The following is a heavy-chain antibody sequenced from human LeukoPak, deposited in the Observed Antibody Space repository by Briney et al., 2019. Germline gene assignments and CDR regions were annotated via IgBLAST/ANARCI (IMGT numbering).Heavy chain of an antibody. CDR2: IIPIFGTA. J-gene: IGHJ4*02. V-gene: IGHV1-69*13. Sequence: SVKVSCTASGGTFSSYAISGVRQAPGQGLEWMGGIIPIFGTANYAQKFQGRVTITADESTSTAYMELSSLRSEDTAVYYCALSSSSFSRTDYWGQGTLVTVSS. CDR1: GGTFSSYA. CDR3: ALSSSSFSRTDY. D-gene: IGHD6-6*01.